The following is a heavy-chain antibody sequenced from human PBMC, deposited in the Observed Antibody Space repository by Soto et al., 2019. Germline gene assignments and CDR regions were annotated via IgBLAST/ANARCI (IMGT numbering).Heavy chain of an antibody. J-gene: IGHJ6*02. CDR1: GYTFTSYG. CDR3: AIDPKTAVTRYYYYYGMDV. CDR2: ISAYNGNT. V-gene: IGHV1-18*01. Sequence: ASVKVSCKASGYTFTSYGISWVRQAPGQGLEWMGWISAYNGNTNYAQKLQGRVTMTTDTSTSIAYMELRSLRSDDTAVYYCAIDPKTAVTRYYYYYGMDVWGQGTTVTVSS. D-gene: IGHD4-17*01.